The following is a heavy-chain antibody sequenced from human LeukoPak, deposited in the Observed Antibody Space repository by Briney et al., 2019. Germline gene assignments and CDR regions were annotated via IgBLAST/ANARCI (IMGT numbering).Heavy chain of an antibody. CDR1: GFTFSSYW. Sequence: GGSLRLSCAASGFTFSSYWMSWVRQAPGKGLEWVANIKQDGSEKYYVDSVKGRFTISRDNAKNSVYLQMNSLRAEDTAVYYCARDTVHYDFWSGYPEYYFDYWGQGTLVTVSS. CDR3: ARDTVHYDFWSGYPEYYFDY. J-gene: IGHJ4*02. CDR2: IKQDGSEK. D-gene: IGHD3-3*01. V-gene: IGHV3-7*01.